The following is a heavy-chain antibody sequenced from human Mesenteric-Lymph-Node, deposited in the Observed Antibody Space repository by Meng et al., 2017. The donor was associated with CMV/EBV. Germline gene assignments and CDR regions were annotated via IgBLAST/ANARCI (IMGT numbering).Heavy chain of an antibody. J-gene: IGHJ4*02. V-gene: IGHV7-4-1*02. CDR3: ARSSGYSEY. CDR2: INTKTGAP. Sequence: KVSCKASGYTFTSYAVTWVRQAPGQGLEWMGWINTKTGAPTYAQGFTGRFVFSSDTSVTTAYLQITSLKAEDTAVYYCARSSGYSEYWGQGTLVTVSS. CDR1: GYTFTSYA. D-gene: IGHD3-22*01.